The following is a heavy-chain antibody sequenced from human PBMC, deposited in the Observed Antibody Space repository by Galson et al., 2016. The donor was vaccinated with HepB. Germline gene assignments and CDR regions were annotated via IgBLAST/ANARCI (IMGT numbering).Heavy chain of an antibody. CDR1: GYTFASHW. D-gene: IGHD3-3*01. J-gene: IGHJ6*02. CDR2: IYPGDFDI. CDR3: ARSLTGSYDFWGGSYNYYAMDV. V-gene: IGHV5-51*01. Sequence: QSGAEVKKAGESLKISCKGSGYTFASHWIGWVRQMPGKGLEWMAIIYPGDFDIRYSPSFQGQVTISVDESISTAYLQWSSLTASDTAMYYCARSLTGSYDFWGGSYNYYAMDVWGQGTTVTVS.